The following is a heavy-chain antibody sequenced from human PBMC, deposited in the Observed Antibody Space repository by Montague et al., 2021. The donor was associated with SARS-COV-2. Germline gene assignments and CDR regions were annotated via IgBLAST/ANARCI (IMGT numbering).Heavy chain of an antibody. D-gene: IGHD2-15*01. J-gene: IGHJ4*02. CDR1: GGSISTYY. V-gene: IGHV4-59*01. CDR3: ASPGGYCTGGSCYYVY. CDR2: IYYSGST. Sequence: SETLSLTCSVSGGSISTYYWSWIRQPPGKGPEWIGYIYYSGSTNYNPSLKSRVTISIDTSENQFSLELSSVTAADMAVYYCASPGGYCTGGSCYYVYWGQGTLVTASS.